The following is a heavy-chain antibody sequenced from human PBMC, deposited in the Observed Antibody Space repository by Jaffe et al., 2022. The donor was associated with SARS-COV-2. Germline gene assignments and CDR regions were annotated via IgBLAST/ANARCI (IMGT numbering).Heavy chain of an antibody. V-gene: IGHV3-23*01. CDR3: AKGGQQWHYPNNWFDP. Sequence: EVQLLESGGGLVQPGGSLRLSCAASGFTFSSYAMSWVRQAPGKGLEWVSAISGSGGSTYYADSVKGRFTISRDNSKNTLYLQMNSLRAEDTAVYYCAKGGQQWHYPNNWFDPWGQGTLVTVSS. CDR2: ISGSGGST. J-gene: IGHJ5*02. D-gene: IGHD6-19*01. CDR1: GFTFSSYA.